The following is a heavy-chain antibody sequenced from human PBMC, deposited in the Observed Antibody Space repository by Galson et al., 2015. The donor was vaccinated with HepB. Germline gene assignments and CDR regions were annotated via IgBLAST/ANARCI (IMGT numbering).Heavy chain of an antibody. V-gene: IGHV1-18*01. Sequence: SVKVSCKASGYTFTSYGISWVRQAPGQGLEWMGWISAYNGNTNYAQKLQGRVTMTTDTSTSTAYMELRSLGSDDTAVYYCARDSPDIVATIIPLIGAFDIWGQGTMVTVSS. CDR2: ISAYNGNT. J-gene: IGHJ3*02. CDR3: ARDSPDIVATIIPLIGAFDI. D-gene: IGHD5-12*01. CDR1: GYTFTSYG.